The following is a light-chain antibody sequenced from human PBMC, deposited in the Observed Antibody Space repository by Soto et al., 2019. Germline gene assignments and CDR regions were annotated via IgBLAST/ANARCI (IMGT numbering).Light chain of an antibody. J-gene: IGLJ2*01. V-gene: IGLV2-14*03. CDR1: SGDIGGTYY. CDR3: SSLTGSSILR. CDR2: DVS. Sequence: QSALTQPASVSGSPGESITFSCTGTSGDIGGTYYVSWYQQYPGKAPKLIIYDVSNRPSGVSNRFSGSKSGNTASLTISGLQAEDEADYFCSSLTGSSILRFGGGTKLTVL.